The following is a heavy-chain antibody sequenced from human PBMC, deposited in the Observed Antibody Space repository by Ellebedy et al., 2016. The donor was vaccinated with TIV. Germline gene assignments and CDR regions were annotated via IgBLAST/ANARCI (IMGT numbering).Heavy chain of an antibody. CDR3: ARDDPWYFDL. J-gene: IGHJ2*01. V-gene: IGHV3-33*01. CDR1: GFTFSDYG. CDR2: IWFEGSN. Sequence: PGGSLRLSCATSGFTFSDYGMHWVRQAPGKGLEWVAVIWFEGSNYADSVKGRFTISRDNSKNTLYLQMNSLRAEDTAVYYCARDDPWYFDLWGRGTLVTVSS.